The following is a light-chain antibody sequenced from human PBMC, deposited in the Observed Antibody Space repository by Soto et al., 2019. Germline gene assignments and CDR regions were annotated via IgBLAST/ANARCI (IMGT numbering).Light chain of an antibody. CDR1: QSISSY. CDR2: AAS. Sequence: DIQMTQSPSSLSASVGDRVTITCRASQSISSYLIWYQQKPGKAPKLLIHAASSLQTGVPSRFSGSGSGTDFTLTISRLEPEDFAVYYCQQYGDSSLTFGGGTKVEI. V-gene: IGKV1-39*01. J-gene: IGKJ4*01. CDR3: QQYGDSSLT.